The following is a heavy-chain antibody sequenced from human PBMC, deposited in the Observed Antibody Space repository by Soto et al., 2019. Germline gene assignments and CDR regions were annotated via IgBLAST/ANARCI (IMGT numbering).Heavy chain of an antibody. CDR1: GFTFCSYA. Sequence: QVQLVESGGGVVQPGRSLRLSCAASGFTFCSYAMHWVRQAPGKGLEWVAVISYDGSNKYYADSVKGRFTISRDNSKNTLYLQMNSLRAEDTAVYYCATSRHSSSWYYFDYWGQGTLVTVSS. CDR3: ATSRHSSSWYYFDY. J-gene: IGHJ4*02. CDR2: ISYDGSNK. D-gene: IGHD6-13*01. V-gene: IGHV3-30-3*01.